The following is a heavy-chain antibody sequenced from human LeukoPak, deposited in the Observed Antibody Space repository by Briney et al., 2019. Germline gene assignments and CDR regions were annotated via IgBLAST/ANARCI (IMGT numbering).Heavy chain of an antibody. V-gene: IGHV1-69*13. CDR2: IIPIFGTA. J-gene: IGHJ6*02. D-gene: IGHD5-18*01. CDR3: AWDTAMVTGAGLKRNYYYYGMDV. Sequence: SVKVSCKASGGTFSSYAISWVRQAPGQGLEWMGGIIPIFGTANYAQKFQGRVTITADESTSTAYMELSSLRSEDTAVYYCAWDTAMVTGAGLKRNYYYYGMDVWGQGTTVTVSS. CDR1: GGTFSSYA.